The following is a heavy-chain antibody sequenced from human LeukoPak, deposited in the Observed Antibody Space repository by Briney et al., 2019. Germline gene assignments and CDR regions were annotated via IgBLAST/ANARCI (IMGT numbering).Heavy chain of an antibody. CDR3: ARDRGAVADFNWFDP. D-gene: IGHD6-19*01. Sequence: ASVRVSCKPSGYTFTGYYMHWGGQAPGQGLEGRGWINPNSGGTNYAQKFQGRVTMTRDTSISTAYMELSRLRSDDTAVYYCARDRGAVADFNWFDPWGQGTLVTVSS. CDR1: GYTFTGYY. CDR2: INPNSGGT. V-gene: IGHV1-2*02. J-gene: IGHJ5*02.